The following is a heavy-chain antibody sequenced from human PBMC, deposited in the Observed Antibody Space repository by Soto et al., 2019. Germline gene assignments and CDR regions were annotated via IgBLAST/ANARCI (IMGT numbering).Heavy chain of an antibody. D-gene: IGHD2-2*01. CDR2: ISAYNGNT. CDR3: ARAIAGYQLLFEWFDP. Sequence: QVQLVQSGAEVKKPGASVKVSCKASGYTFTSYGISWVRQAPGQGLEWMGWISAYNGNTNYAQKLQGRVTMTTDTSTSTAYMELSSLRSEDTAVYYCARAIAGYQLLFEWFDPWGQGTLVTVSS. V-gene: IGHV1-18*04. J-gene: IGHJ5*02. CDR1: GYTFTSYG.